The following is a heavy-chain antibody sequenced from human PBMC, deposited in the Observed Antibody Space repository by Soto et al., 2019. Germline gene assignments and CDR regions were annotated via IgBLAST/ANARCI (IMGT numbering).Heavy chain of an antibody. CDR3: ARNSRATVAGAPGY. CDR2: ISYDGSNK. V-gene: IGHV3-30*03. Sequence: GSLRLSCVASGFSFSNHGMHWVRQAPGKGLEWVAVISYDGSNKDYVESVKGRFTISRDNSKNTLYLQINSLRVEDTAVFYCARNSRATVAGAPGYWGQGT. J-gene: IGHJ4*02. D-gene: IGHD6-19*01. CDR1: GFSFSNHG.